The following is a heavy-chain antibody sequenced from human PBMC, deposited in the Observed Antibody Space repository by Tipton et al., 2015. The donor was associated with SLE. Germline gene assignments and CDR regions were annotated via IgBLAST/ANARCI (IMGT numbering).Heavy chain of an antibody. J-gene: IGHJ3*02. CDR3: ARRDTTIFGVVIGAFDI. D-gene: IGHD3-3*01. Sequence: TLSLTCTVSGGSISSHYWSWIRQPPGKGLEWIGYIYYSGGTNYNPSLKSRVTISVDTSKNQFSLKLSSVTAADTAVYYCARRDTTIFGVVIGAFDIWGQGTMVTVSS. V-gene: IGHV4-59*08. CDR2: IYYSGGT. CDR1: GGSISSHY.